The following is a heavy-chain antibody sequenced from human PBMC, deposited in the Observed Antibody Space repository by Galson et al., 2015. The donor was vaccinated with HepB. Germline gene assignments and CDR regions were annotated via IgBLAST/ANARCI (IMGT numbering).Heavy chain of an antibody. CDR2: IYYSGST. Sequence: LSLTCTVSGGSISSSSYYWGWIRQPPGKGLEWIGSIYYSGSTYCNPSLKSRVTISVDTSKNQFSLKLSSVTAADTAVYYCARSSPDYYDSSGYYYWGQGTLVTVSS. CDR3: ARSSPDYYDSSGYYY. D-gene: IGHD3-22*01. CDR1: GGSISSSSYY. V-gene: IGHV4-39*01. J-gene: IGHJ4*02.